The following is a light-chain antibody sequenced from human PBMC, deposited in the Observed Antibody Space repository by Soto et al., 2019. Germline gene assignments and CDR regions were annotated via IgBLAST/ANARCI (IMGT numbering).Light chain of an antibody. CDR3: MQRIQLPRT. Sequence: DLVMTQAPLSLSVTPGQPASISCKSSQSLLNGDGKTYLYWYLQKPGQPPQLLIYQVSNRFSGVPHRFSGGGAGADFTPQISRVEAEDVGVYYCMQRIQLPRTFGQGTKLEI. J-gene: IGKJ2*01. CDR2: QVS. V-gene: IGKV2D-29*01. CDR1: QSLLNGDGKTY.